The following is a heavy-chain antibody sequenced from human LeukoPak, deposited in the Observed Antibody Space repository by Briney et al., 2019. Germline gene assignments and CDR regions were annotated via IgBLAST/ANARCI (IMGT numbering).Heavy chain of an antibody. V-gene: IGHV1-18*01. J-gene: IGHJ4*02. CDR1: GYTFTSYG. D-gene: IGHD3-16*02. CDR2: ISAYNGNT. Sequence: RASVKVSCKASGYTFTSYGISWVRQAPGQGLEWMGWISAYNGNTNYAQKLQGRVTMTTDTSTSTAYMELRSLRSDDTAVYYCARDLIRLGELSPLDYWGQGTLVTVSS. CDR3: ARDLIRLGELSPLDY.